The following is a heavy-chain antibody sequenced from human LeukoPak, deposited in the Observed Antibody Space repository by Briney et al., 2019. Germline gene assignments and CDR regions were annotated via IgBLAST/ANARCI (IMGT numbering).Heavy chain of an antibody. CDR2: IYSTGST. Sequence: PSETLSLTCDVSGYFVSSAYYWGWIRQSPGKGLEWIGNIYSTGSTYYNPSPQSRVTISVDASKNQFSLRLSPLTSADRAVYYCASRTTVTNALSFDFWGQGILVTVSS. D-gene: IGHD4-11*01. CDR3: ASRTTVTNALSFDF. CDR1: GYFVSSAYY. J-gene: IGHJ4*02. V-gene: IGHV4-38-2*01.